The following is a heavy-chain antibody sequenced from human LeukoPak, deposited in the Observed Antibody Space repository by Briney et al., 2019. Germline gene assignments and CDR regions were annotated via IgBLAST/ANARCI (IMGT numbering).Heavy chain of an antibody. J-gene: IGHJ4*02. CDR3: ASDIGD. CDR1: GFTFSTYW. D-gene: IGHD3-10*01. Sequence: GGSLRLSCAASGFTFSTYWMHWVRQAPGKGLVWVSRISSDGSITTYADSVKGRFTISRDDAKNTLYLQMNSLRAEDTGVYYCASDIGDWGQGTLVTVSS. CDR2: ISSDGSIT. V-gene: IGHV3-74*01.